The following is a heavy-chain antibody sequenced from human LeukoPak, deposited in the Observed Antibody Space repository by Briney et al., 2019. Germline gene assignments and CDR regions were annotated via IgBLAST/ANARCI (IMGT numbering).Heavy chain of an antibody. D-gene: IGHD6-13*01. J-gene: IGHJ4*02. V-gene: IGHV3-15*01. CDR3: TTNLYSSSWYVREVDY. Sequence: PGGSLRLSCAASGFTFSNAWMSWVRQAPGKGLEWVGRIKSKTDGGTTDYAAPVKGRFTISRDDSKNTLYLQMNSLKTEDTAVYYCTTNLYSSSWYVREVDYWGQGTLVTVSS. CDR1: GFTFSNAW. CDR2: IKSKTDGGTT.